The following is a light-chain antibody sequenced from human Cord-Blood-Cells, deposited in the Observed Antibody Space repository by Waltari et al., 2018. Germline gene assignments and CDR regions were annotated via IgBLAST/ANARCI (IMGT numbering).Light chain of an antibody. V-gene: IGLV2-23*01. CDR1: SSDVGSYNL. CDR3: CSYAGSSTWV. J-gene: IGLJ3*02. Sequence: QSALTQPASVSGSPGQSITISCTGTSSDVGSYNLVSWYQQHPGKAPKLMIYEGRKRPLGFSNRFSGSKAGNTASLTLSGLQAEDEADYYCCSYAGSSTWVFGGGTKLTVL. CDR2: EGR.